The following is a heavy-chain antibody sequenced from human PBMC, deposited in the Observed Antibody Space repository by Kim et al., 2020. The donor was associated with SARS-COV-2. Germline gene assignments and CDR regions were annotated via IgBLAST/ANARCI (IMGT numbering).Heavy chain of an antibody. CDR2: MNPNSRNT. Sequence: ASVKVSCKASGYTFTSYDINWVRQATGQGLEWMGWMNPNSRNTGYAQKFQGRVTMTRNTSISTAYMELSSLRSEDTAVYYCARGGRGSMIVVVIRPFYYYAMDVWGQGTTVTVSS. V-gene: IGHV1-8*02. D-gene: IGHD3-22*01. CDR3: ARGGRGSMIVVVIRPFYYYAMDV. J-gene: IGHJ6*02. CDR1: GYTFTSYD.